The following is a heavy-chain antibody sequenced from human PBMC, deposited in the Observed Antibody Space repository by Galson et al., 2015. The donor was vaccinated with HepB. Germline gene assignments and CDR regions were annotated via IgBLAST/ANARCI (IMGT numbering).Heavy chain of an antibody. J-gene: IGHJ4*02. CDR3: ARDIYSRSSY. CDR1: GYTFTGYY. Sequence: SVKVSCKASGYTFTGYYMHWVRQAPGQGLEWMGRINPNSGDTNYAQKFQGRVTMTRDTSISTAYMELSRLRFDDTAVYYCARDIYSRSSYWGQGTLVTVTS. D-gene: IGHD6-6*01. V-gene: IGHV1-2*06. CDR2: INPNSGDT.